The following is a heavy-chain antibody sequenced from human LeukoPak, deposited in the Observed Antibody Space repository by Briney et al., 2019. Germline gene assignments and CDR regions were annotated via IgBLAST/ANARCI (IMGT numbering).Heavy chain of an antibody. D-gene: IGHD5-12*01. J-gene: IGHJ4*02. V-gene: IGHV1-2*02. CDR2: INPNSGGT. CDR1: GYTFTGYY. CDR3: ARVMQARDLVATIGDQPVYFDY. Sequence: ASVKVSCKASGYTFTGYYMRWVRQAPGQGLEWMGWINPNSGGTNYAQKFQGRVTMTRDTSISTAYMELSRLRSDDTAVYYCARVMQARDLVATIGDQPVYFDYWGQGTPVTVSS.